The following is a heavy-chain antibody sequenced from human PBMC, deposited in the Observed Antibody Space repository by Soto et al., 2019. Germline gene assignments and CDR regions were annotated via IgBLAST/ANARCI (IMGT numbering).Heavy chain of an antibody. Sequence: EVQLVESGGGLVKPGGSLRLSCAASGFTFSSYSMNWVRQAPGKGLEWVSSISRSSSHMYYADSVKGRFTISRDNAKNSLYLQMNRLRAEDPAVYYFARDLHDYVSFRFDPWGQGTLVTVSS. D-gene: IGHD3-16*01. CDR2: ISRSSSHM. CDR3: ARDLHDYVSFRFDP. V-gene: IGHV3-21*01. CDR1: GFTFSSYS. J-gene: IGHJ5*02.